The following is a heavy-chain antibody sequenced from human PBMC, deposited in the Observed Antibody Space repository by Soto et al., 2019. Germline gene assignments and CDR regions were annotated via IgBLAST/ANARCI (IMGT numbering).Heavy chain of an antibody. V-gene: IGHV3-11*01. Sequence: PGGSLRLSCAASGFTFSDYYMSWIRQAPGKGLEWVSYISSSGSTIYYADSVKGRFTISRDNAKNSLYLQMNSLRAEDTAVYYCARAGFVEMATIAAEYFQHWGQGTLVTVSS. CDR3: ARAGFVEMATIAAEYFQH. CDR1: GFTFSDYY. CDR2: ISSSGSTI. J-gene: IGHJ1*01. D-gene: IGHD5-12*01.